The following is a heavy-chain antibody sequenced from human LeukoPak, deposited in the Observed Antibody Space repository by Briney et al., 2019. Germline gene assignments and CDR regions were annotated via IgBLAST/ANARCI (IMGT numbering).Heavy chain of an antibody. V-gene: IGHV3-48*04. Sequence: GGSLRLSCVASGFPLTFSTCNMKWVRQAPGKGLEWISYISNVGSTIYYADSVRGRFTISRDNAKNSLYLQMNGLRAEDTAVYYCARELYRGLGNWFDPWGQGTLVTVSS. J-gene: IGHJ5*02. CDR1: GFPLTFSTCN. CDR2: ISNVGSTI. CDR3: ARELYRGLGNWFDP. D-gene: IGHD3-10*01.